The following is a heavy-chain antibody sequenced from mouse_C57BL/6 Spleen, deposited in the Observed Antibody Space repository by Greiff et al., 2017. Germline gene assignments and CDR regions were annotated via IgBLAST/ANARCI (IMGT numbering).Heavy chain of an antibody. D-gene: IGHD2-3*01. CDR1: GLSFNTYA. Sequence: EVKLMESGGGLVQPKGSLKLSCAASGLSFNTYAMNWVRQAPGKGLEWVARIRSKSNNYATYYADSVKDRFTISRDDSESMLYLQMNNLKTEDTAMYYCVRDGYPYYYAMDYWGQGTSVTVSS. J-gene: IGHJ4*01. V-gene: IGHV10-1*01. CDR3: VRDGYPYYYAMDY. CDR2: IRSKSNNYAT.